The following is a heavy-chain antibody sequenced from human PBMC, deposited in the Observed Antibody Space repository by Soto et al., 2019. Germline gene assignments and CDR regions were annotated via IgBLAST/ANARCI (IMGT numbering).Heavy chain of an antibody. D-gene: IGHD1-1*01. Sequence: QVQLVQSGAEVQKPGASVKVSCKASGYTFTTYYMHWVRQAPGQGLEWMGIISLAGGRTSYAQKFQGRVTMTRYTSTSTVYMELSSLRSEDTAVYYCATGDPGHYWGQETLVTVSS. CDR3: ATGDPGHY. V-gene: IGHV1-46*01. J-gene: IGHJ4*02. CDR1: GYTFTTYY. CDR2: ISLAGGRT.